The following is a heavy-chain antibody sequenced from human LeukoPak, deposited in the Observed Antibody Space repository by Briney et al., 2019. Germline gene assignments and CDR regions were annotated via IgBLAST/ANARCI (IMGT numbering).Heavy chain of an antibody. CDR3: ASTGTGTTYPAFDY. CDR2: IYYSGST. D-gene: IGHD1-1*01. CDR1: GYSISSGYY. Sequence: PSETLSLTCTVSGYSISSGYYWGWIRQPPGKGLEWIGSIYYSGSTYYNPSLKSRVTISVDTSKNQFSLKLSSVTAADTAVYYCASTGTGTTYPAFDYWGQGTLVTVSS. V-gene: IGHV4-38-2*02. J-gene: IGHJ4*02.